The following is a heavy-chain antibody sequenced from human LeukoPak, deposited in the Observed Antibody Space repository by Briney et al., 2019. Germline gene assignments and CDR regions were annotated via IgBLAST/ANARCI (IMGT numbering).Heavy chain of an antibody. D-gene: IGHD4-17*01. J-gene: IGHJ5*02. V-gene: IGHV3-48*03. Sequence: AGVSVRLLCAASRFTHYRFEMMWVPQAPGKGREGISYNSDDDTIIQYAGAVKVRLTIYRHNAKSSLFLQMDRLRAEDTAADYCSRAVTTTWDVMGFFVSWGQGALVTVSS. CDR2: NSDDDTII. CDR3: SRAVTTTWDVMGFFVS. CDR1: RFTHYRFE.